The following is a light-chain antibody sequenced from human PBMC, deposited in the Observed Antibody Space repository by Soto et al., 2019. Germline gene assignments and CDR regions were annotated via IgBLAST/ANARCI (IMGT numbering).Light chain of an antibody. CDR3: QQYGSSPIT. J-gene: IGKJ5*01. Sequence: EIVLTQSPGTLSLSPGERSTLSCMSSQSVSSSYLAWYQQKPGQTPRLLISGASSRATGIPDRFSGSGSGTDFTLTISRLEPEDFAVYYCQQYGSSPITFGQGTRLEIK. CDR1: QSVSSSY. CDR2: GAS. V-gene: IGKV3-20*01.